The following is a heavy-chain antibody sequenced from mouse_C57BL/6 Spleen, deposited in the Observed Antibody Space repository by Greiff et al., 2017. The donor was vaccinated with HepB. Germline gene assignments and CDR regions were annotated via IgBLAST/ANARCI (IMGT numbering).Heavy chain of an antibody. D-gene: IGHD3-2*02. Sequence: QVQLQQPGAELVMPGASVKLSCKASGYTFTSYWMHWVKQRPGQGLEWIGEIDPSDSYTNYNQKFKGKSTLTVDKSSSTAYMQLSSLTSEDSAVYYCARGGDSTGSIDYWGQGTTLTVSS. V-gene: IGHV1-69*01. CDR2: IDPSDSYT. CDR1: GYTFTSYW. J-gene: IGHJ2*01. CDR3: ARGGDSTGSIDY.